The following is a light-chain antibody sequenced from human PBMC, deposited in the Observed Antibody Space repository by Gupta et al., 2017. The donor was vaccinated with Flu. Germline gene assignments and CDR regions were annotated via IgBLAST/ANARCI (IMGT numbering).Light chain of an antibody. V-gene: IGKV1-12*01. Sequence: PSSLYASVGDRVSITCRASQGISEWLAWYQQKPGKAPTLLIYAASRVNSGVPSRFSGSGYGTDFTLTITSRQPEDFANYYCQHENSFPVTFGQGTXVEIK. CDR2: AAS. CDR3: QHENSFPVT. J-gene: IGKJ1*01. CDR1: QGISEW.